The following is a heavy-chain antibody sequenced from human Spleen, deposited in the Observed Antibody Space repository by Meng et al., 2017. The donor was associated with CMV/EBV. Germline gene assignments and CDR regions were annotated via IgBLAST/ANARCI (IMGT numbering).Heavy chain of an antibody. CDR3: ATFSRSGLDP. CDR1: GYTFTNYY. V-gene: IGHV1-2*02. CDR2: MNCNTGDT. J-gene: IGHJ5*02. D-gene: IGHD6-13*01. Sequence: VSCKASGYTFTNYYIHWVRQAPGQGLEWMGWMNCNTGDTHYAQRFQGRVTMTRDTSINTAYTEVSSLRSDDTAVYYCATFSRSGLDPWGQGTLVTVSS.